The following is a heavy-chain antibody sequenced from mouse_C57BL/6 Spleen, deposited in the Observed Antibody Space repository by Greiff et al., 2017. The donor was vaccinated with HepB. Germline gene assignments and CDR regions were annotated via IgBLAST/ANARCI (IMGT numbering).Heavy chain of an antibody. CDR2: IWSGGST. CDR3: ARQPQTTGDAMYC. CDR1: GFSLTSYC. V-gene: IGHV2-2*01. J-gene: IGHJ4*01. Sequence: VKLMESGPGLVQPSQSLSITCTVSGFSLTSYCVHWVRQSPGKGLEWLGVIWSGGSTDYNAAFISSLSISKDNAKSQVFFKMNRLLADDTAIYDCARQPQTTGDAMYCWGKGTSVAV. D-gene: IGHD6-1*01.